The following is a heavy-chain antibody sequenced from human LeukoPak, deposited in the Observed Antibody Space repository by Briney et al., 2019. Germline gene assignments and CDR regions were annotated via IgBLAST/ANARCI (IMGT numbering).Heavy chain of an antibody. CDR1: GGSISSGSYY. CDR2: IYTSGST. D-gene: IGHD2-15*01. V-gene: IGHV4-61*02. CDR3: ARAHLGYCSGGSCYPYYMDV. J-gene: IGHJ6*03. Sequence: SQTLSLTCTVSGGSISSGSYYWSWIRHPAGKGLEWIGRIYTSGSTNYNPSLKSRLTISVDTSKNQFSLKLSSVTAADTAVYYCARAHLGYCSGGSCYPYYMDVWGKGTTVTVSS.